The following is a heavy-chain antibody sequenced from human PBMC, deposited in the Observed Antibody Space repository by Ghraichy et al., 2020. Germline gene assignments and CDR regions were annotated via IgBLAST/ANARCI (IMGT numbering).Heavy chain of an antibody. CDR2: INGGNGNT. Sequence: ASVKVSCKASGYTFTSYAMHWVRQAPGQRLEWMGWINGGNGNTKYSQKFQGRVTFIRDTSASTAYMELSSLRSEDTAVYYCARVGASFYGMDVWGQGTTVTVSS. V-gene: IGHV1-3*01. CDR1: GYTFTSYA. J-gene: IGHJ6*02. CDR3: ARVGASFYGMDV.